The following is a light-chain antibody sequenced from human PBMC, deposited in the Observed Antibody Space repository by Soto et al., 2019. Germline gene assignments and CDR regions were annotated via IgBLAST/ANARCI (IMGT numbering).Light chain of an antibody. Sequence: VMTQSPDTLYLSPGDGATLSCRDSQSVRTKLAWYQQKAGQAPRLLIYGESTRATGIPDRLSGSGSGTDLNLTISRLEPEDFAVYYCQQYGSSPPAFGQGTRLEIK. V-gene: IGKV3-20*01. CDR1: QSVRTK. CDR2: GES. CDR3: QQYGSSPPA. J-gene: IGKJ5*01.